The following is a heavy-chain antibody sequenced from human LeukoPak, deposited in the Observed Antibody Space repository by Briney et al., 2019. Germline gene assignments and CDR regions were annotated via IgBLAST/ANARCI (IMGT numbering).Heavy chain of an antibody. CDR1: GFTFSRYG. V-gene: IGHV3-30*03. CDR2: ISYDGSNK. J-gene: IGHJ6*03. Sequence: GGSLRLSCAASGFTFSRYGMHWVRQAPGKGLEWVAVISYDGSNKYYADSVKGRFTISRDNAKNSLYLQMNSLRAEDTALYYCARVPPRVVPFSYYYYYYMDVWGKGTTVTVSS. CDR3: ARVPPRVVPFSYYYYYYMDV. D-gene: IGHD2/OR15-2a*01.